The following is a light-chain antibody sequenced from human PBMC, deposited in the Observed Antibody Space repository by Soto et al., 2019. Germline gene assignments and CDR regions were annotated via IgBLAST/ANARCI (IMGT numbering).Light chain of an antibody. V-gene: IGLV2-14*01. CDR2: EVS. J-gene: IGLJ1*01. Sequence: QSALTQPASVSGSPGQSITISCTGTSSDVGRYNYVSWYQHHPGTAPKLMIYEVSDRPSGVPDRFSGSKSGTSASLAISGLRSEDEADYYCASWDGSLSGHVFGTGTKLTVL. CDR1: SSDVGRYNY. CDR3: ASWDGSLSGHV.